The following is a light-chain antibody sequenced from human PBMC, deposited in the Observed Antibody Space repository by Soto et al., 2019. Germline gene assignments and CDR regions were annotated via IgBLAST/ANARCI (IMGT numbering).Light chain of an antibody. CDR2: DVS. CDR3: SSYTSTSTLI. V-gene: IGLV2-14*01. CDR1: SSDVGGYNY. J-gene: IGLJ2*01. Sequence: QSALTQPASVSGSPGQSITISCTGTSSDVGGYNYVSWYQRHPGKAPKLMIYDVSNRPSGVSNPFSGSKSGNTASLTISGLQAEDEADYYCSSYTSTSTLIFGGGTKVTVL.